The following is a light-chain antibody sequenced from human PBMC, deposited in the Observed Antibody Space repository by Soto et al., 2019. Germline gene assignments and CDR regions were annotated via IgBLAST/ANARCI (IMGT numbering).Light chain of an antibody. V-gene: IGLV2-14*01. CDR1: SGDIGSYNR. CDR3: SSYTNINTRACV. Sequence: QSALTQPASVSGSPGQSITISCTGTSGDIGSYNRVSWYQQYPGKAPKLIIYEVTDRPSGVSNRFSGSKPGNTASLTISGLQAEDEAEYYCSSYTNINTRACVFGTGTKVTVL. J-gene: IGLJ1*01. CDR2: EVT.